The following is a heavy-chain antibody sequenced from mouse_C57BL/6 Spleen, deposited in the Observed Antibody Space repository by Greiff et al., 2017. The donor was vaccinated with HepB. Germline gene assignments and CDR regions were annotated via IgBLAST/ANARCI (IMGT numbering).Heavy chain of an antibody. CDR2: IHPNSGST. CDR3: ARYYYGSSIYWYFDV. V-gene: IGHV1-64*01. J-gene: IGHJ1*03. Sequence: QVQLKESGAELVKPGASVKLSCKASGYTFTSYWMHWVKQRPGQGLEWIGMIHPNSGSTNYNEKFKSKATLTVDKSSSTAYMQLSSLTSEDSAVYYCARYYYGSSIYWYFDVWGTGTTVTVSS. D-gene: IGHD1-1*01. CDR1: GYTFTSYW.